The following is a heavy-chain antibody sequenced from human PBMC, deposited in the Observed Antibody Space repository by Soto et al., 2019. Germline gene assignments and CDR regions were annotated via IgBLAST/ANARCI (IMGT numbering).Heavy chain of an antibody. CDR2: IYHSGNT. Sequence: SETLSLTCTVSGGSITTGGSYWSWIRQHPGKGLEWIGNIYHSGNTYYNPSLKSRLTISVDTSKNHFSLMVDSVTAADTAVYYCARARFQVLYGKPYFDSWGQGTMVTVSS. D-gene: IGHD2-2*02. V-gene: IGHV4-31*03. CDR1: GGSITTGGSY. CDR3: ARARFQVLYGKPYFDS. J-gene: IGHJ4*02.